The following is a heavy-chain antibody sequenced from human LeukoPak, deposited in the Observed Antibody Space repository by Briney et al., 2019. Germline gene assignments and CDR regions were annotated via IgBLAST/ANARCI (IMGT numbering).Heavy chain of an antibody. CDR3: ARSVYCSSTSCHYYYYYMDV. CDR2: ISSSGSTI. J-gene: IGHJ6*03. Sequence: GGSLRLSCAASGFTFSSYEMNWVRQAPGKGLEWVSYISSSGSTIYYADSVKGRFTISRDNAKNSLYLQMNSLRAEDTAVYYCARSVYCSSTSCHYYYYYMDVWGKGTTVTVSS. V-gene: IGHV3-48*03. D-gene: IGHD2-2*01. CDR1: GFTFSSYE.